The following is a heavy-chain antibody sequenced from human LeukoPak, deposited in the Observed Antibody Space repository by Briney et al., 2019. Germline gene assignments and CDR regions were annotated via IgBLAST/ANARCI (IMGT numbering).Heavy chain of an antibody. CDR3: ARLHSFDWLPHGAFDI. Sequence: SETLSLTCTVSGGSISSSSYYWGWIRQPPGKGLEWIGEINHSGSTNYNPSLKSRVIISVDTSMNQFSLKLSSVTAADTSVYYCARLHSFDWLPHGAFDIWGQGTVVTVSS. J-gene: IGHJ3*02. CDR1: GGSISSSSYY. V-gene: IGHV4-39*01. D-gene: IGHD3-9*01. CDR2: INHSGST.